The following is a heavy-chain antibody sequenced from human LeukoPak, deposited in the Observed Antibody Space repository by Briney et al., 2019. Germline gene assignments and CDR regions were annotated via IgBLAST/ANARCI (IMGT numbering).Heavy chain of an antibody. D-gene: IGHD6-6*01. CDR2: INHSGST. CDR3: ARGPISAAPANGVGFDY. Sequence: SETLSLTCAVYGGSFSGYYWSWIRQPPEKGLEWIGEINHSGSTNYNPSLKSRVTISVDTSKNQFSLKLSSVTAADTAVYYCARGPISAAPANGVGFDYWGQGTLVTVSS. V-gene: IGHV4-34*01. CDR1: GGSFSGYY. J-gene: IGHJ4*02.